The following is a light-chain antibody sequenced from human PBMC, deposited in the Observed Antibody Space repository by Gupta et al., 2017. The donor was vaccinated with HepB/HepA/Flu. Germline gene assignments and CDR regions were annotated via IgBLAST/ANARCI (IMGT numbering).Light chain of an antibody. V-gene: IGKV3-15*01. J-gene: IGKJ1*01. CDR2: GAS. Sequence: EIVMTQSPDTLSVSPGAKVTLSCRASRSVMRNLAWFQQSPGRTPRLLMYGASTRASNIPTRCSGSGSGTEFTLTISSLQSEDVANYYCQQYYEWWTFGQGTKVEIK. CDR1: RSVMRN. CDR3: QQYYEWWT.